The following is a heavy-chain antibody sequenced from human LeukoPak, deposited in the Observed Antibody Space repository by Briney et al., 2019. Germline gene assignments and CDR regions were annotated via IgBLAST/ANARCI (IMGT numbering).Heavy chain of an antibody. Sequence: GGSLRLSCAASGFTFTNAWMSWVRQAPGKGLEWVAVISYDGSNKYYADSVKGRFAISGDNSKNTLYLQMNSLRAEDTAVYYCARALWYYYDTSGYPTGYWGQGTLVTVSS. CDR1: GFTFTNAW. CDR2: ISYDGSNK. V-gene: IGHV3-30*09. D-gene: IGHD3-22*01. J-gene: IGHJ4*02. CDR3: ARALWYYYDTSGYPTGY.